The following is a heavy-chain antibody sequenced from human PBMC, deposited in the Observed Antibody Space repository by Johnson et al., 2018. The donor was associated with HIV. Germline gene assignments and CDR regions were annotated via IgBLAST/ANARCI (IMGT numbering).Heavy chain of an antibody. Sequence: EVQLVESWGGLIQPGGSLRLSCAASGFTVSSNYMSWVRQAPGKGLEWVSVIFSVGGAYYADSVKGRFIISRENPKNMLYLHMNSLRPEDTAVYYCARDGRDLVSRGSFDIWGQGTVVTVSS. D-gene: IGHD3-9*01. CDR1: GFTVSSNY. J-gene: IGHJ3*02. V-gene: IGHV3-66*03. CDR3: ARDGRDLVSRGSFDI. CDR2: IFSVGGA.